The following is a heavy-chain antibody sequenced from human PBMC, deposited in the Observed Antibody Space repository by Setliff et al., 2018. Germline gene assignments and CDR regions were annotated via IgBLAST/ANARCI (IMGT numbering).Heavy chain of an antibody. Sequence: ASVKVSCKVSGYRLIEVSMHWVRQAPGKGLEWMGWISGYNGNTNYAQKVQGRVTMTTDTSTGTIYMELRSLRADDTAVYYCSRFGLYYEAVYGGGDYYYYGMDVWGQGTTVTVSS. D-gene: IGHD3-16*01. CDR3: SRFGLYYEAVYGGGDYYYYGMDV. CDR2: ISGYNGNT. V-gene: IGHV1-18*01. CDR1: GYRLIEVS. J-gene: IGHJ6*02.